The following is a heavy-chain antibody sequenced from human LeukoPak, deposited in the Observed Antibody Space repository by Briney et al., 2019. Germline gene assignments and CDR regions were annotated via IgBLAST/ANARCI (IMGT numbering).Heavy chain of an antibody. Sequence: GGSLRLSCAASGFTFSGYAMSWVRQAPGKGLEWVANIKQDGSEEYYADSVKGRFTISRDNAKNSLYLQMNSLRAEDSAVYYCASQLERRQGWFDPWGQGTLVTVSS. CDR2: IKQDGSEE. CDR3: ASQLERRQGWFDP. D-gene: IGHD1-1*01. V-gene: IGHV3-7*01. J-gene: IGHJ5*02. CDR1: GFTFSGYA.